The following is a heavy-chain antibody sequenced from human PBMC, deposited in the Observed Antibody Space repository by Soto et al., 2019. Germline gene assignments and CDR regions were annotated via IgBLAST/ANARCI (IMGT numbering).Heavy chain of an antibody. CDR2: IYYSGST. V-gene: IGHV4-59*01. J-gene: IGHJ4*02. D-gene: IGHD7-27*01. CDR3: ARRWGTYFDN. Sequence: PSETLSLTCTVSGGSISSYYWSWIRHPPGKGLEWIGYIYYSGSTNYNPSLKSRVTISVDTSKNQFSLKLSSVTAPDSAVYYCARRWGTYFDNWGQGTLVTVSS. CDR1: GGSISSYY.